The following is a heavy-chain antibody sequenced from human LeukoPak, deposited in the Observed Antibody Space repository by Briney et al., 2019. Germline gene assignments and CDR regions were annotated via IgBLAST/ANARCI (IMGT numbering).Heavy chain of an antibody. CDR2: IIPIFGTA. CDR3: AGEYSSSWYGSWYYYMDV. J-gene: IGHJ6*03. V-gene: IGHV1-69*05. Sequence: VASVKVSCKASGGTFSSYAISWVRQAPGQGLGWMGGIIPIFGTANYAQKFQGRVTITTDESTSIAYMELSSLRSEDTAVYYCAGEYSSSWYGSWYYYMDVWGKGTTVTVSS. D-gene: IGHD6-13*01. CDR1: GGTFSSYA.